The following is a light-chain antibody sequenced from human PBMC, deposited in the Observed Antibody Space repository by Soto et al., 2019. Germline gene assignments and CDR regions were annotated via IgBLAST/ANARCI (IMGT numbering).Light chain of an antibody. CDR2: WAS. CDR1: QSVLYRSNSKNY. CDR3: QQYYSTPQT. Sequence: DIVMTQSPDSLAVSLGERATINCKSSQSVLYRSNSKNYLAWYQQKPGQPPKLLIYWASTRESGVPDRFSGSGSATDFTLTSNSLQAEDVAVYYCQQYYSTPQTFGQGTKVEVK. J-gene: IGKJ1*01. V-gene: IGKV4-1*01.